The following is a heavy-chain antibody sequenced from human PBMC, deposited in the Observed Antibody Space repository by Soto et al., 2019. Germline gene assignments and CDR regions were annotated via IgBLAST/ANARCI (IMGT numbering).Heavy chain of an antibody. Sequence: EVQLLESGGGLVQPGGSLRLSCAASGFSFSSYAMSWVRQAPGKGLEWVSGISGSGGSTYYADSVKGRFTISRDNSXXTLYLQMNSLRAEDTAVYYCAKGPYSGYDFDAFDIWGQGTMVTVSS. J-gene: IGHJ3*02. D-gene: IGHD5-12*01. CDR1: GFSFSSYA. CDR2: ISGSGGST. V-gene: IGHV3-23*01. CDR3: AKGPYSGYDFDAFDI.